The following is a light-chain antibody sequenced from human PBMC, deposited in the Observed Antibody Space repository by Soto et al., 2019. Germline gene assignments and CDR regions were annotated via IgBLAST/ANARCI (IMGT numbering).Light chain of an antibody. CDR2: EVS. V-gene: IGLV2-14*01. CDR1: SSDIGAYDY. Sequence: QSALTQPASVSGSPGQSITISCTGTSSDIGAYDYVSWYQHHPGKAPKFMIYEVSNRPSGVSNRFSGSKSGNTASLTISGLQPEDEADYYCSSYTSSTTPYVFGTGTKVTVL. CDR3: SSYTSSTTPYV. J-gene: IGLJ1*01.